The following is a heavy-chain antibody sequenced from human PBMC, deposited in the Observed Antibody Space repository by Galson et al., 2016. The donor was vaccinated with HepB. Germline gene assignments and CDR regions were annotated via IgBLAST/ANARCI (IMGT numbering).Heavy chain of an antibody. D-gene: IGHD5-18*01. CDR1: GYDFTKYA. V-gene: IGHV7-4-1*02. Sequence: SVKVSCKASGYDFTKYAMNWVRQAPGQGLEWMGWINTNTGNPTYAQAFTGRFVFSLDASVSQAYLQITSLKAEDTAVYYCARAGDTALPHYYFYYGMDFWGQGTTVTVSS. CDR3: ARAGDTALPHYYFYYGMDF. J-gene: IGHJ6*02. CDR2: INTNTGNP.